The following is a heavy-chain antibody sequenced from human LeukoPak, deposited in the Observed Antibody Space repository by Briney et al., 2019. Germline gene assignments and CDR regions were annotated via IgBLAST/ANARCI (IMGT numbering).Heavy chain of an antibody. CDR3: ARHGRELGNDYYYGMDV. CDR1: GGSISSYY. D-gene: IGHD1-26*01. Sequence: SETLSLTCTVPGGSISSYYWSWIRQPPGKGLEWIGYIYYSGSTNYNPSLKSRVAISVDTSKNQFSLKLSSVTAADTAVYYCARHGRELGNDYYYGMDVWGQGTTVTVSS. CDR2: IYYSGST. V-gene: IGHV4-59*08. J-gene: IGHJ6*02.